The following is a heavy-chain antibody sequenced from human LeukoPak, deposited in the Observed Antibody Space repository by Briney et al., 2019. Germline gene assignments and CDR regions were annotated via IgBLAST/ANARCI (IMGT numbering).Heavy chain of an antibody. Sequence: GGSLRLSCAASGFPFSVSAMHWVRQAPGKGLEWVTLILSDGTNKYYTDSVKGRFTISRDNSKKTLYLEMNSLRVEDTAVYYCARTGESHAFDIWGQGTMVTVSS. CDR2: ILSDGTNK. D-gene: IGHD1-26*01. J-gene: IGHJ3*02. CDR1: GFPFSVSA. CDR3: ARTGESHAFDI. V-gene: IGHV3-30*04.